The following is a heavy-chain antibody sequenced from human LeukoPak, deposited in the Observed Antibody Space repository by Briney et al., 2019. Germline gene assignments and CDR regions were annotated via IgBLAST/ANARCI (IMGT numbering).Heavy chain of an antibody. CDR1: GGSISNYY. J-gene: IGHJ3*02. CDR2: ICDSGYS. D-gene: IGHD1-26*01. V-gene: IGHV4-59*01. Sequence: SETLSLTCTVSGGSISNYYWSWIRQPPGKGLEWIGYICDSGYSNHNPSLTSRVTTSLDRSKNQFSLKVRYVTAADTATYFCARWDETLRTFDIWGQGTMVTVSS. CDR3: ARWDETLRTFDI.